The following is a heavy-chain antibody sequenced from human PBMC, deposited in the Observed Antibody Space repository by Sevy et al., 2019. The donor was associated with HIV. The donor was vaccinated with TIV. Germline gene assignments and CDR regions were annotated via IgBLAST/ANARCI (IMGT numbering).Heavy chain of an antibody. CDR3: ATAPYSYGYNYFDF. CDR2: MNPSGGLT. D-gene: IGHD5-18*01. CDR1: GDTLTSYY. Sequence: ASVKVSCKASGDTLTSYYIHWVRQAPGQGLEWMGMMNPSGGLTSYAQKFQGRVTMTRDTSTTTVYMELTSLRSEDRAVYYCATAPYSYGYNYFDFWGQGTLVTVSS. V-gene: IGHV1-46*01. J-gene: IGHJ4*02.